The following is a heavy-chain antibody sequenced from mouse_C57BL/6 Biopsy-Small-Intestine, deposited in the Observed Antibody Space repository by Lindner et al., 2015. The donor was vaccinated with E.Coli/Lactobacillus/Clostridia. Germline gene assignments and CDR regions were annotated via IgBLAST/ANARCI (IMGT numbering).Heavy chain of an antibody. J-gene: IGHJ1*03. V-gene: IGHV5-17*01. CDR1: GFTFSDYG. Sequence: VQLQESGGGLVKPGGSLKLSCAASGFTFSDYGIHWVRQAPERGLEWIAYISSGSSTIYYADTVKGRFTISRDNAKNTLFLQMTSLRSEDTAMYYCVRRWWDSHFDVWGTGTTVTVSS. CDR3: VRRWWDSHFDV. CDR2: ISSGSSTI. D-gene: IGHD1-1*02.